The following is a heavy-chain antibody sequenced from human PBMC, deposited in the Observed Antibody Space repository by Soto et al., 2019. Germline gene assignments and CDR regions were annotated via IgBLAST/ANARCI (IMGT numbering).Heavy chain of an antibody. V-gene: IGHV2-5*02. CDR3: AREVQWFGSNHFDY. D-gene: IGHD3-10*01. Sequence: QITLKESGPPLVKPTQTLTLTFTLSGFSVSAHAVGVGWIRQPPGKALEWLAVIYWDDNKRYSPSLKSRLTITKDTSKNQVVLTMINMDPVDTATSYCAREVQWFGSNHFDYWGQGTLVTVSS. CDR2: IYWDDNK. J-gene: IGHJ4*02. CDR1: GFSVSAHAVG.